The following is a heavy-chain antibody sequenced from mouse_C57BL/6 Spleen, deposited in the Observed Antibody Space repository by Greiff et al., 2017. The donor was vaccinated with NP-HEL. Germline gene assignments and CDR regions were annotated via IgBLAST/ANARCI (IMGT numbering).Heavy chain of an antibody. J-gene: IGHJ3*01. D-gene: IGHD1-1*01. CDR3: TRSDGSSSWFAD. V-gene: IGHV1-15*01. CDR2: IDPETGGT. Sequence: VQLQQSGAELVRPGASVTLSCKASGYTFTDYEMHWVKQTPVHGLEWIGAIDPETGGTAYNQKFKGKAILTADKCSSTAYMGLRSLTSEDSAVYYGTRSDGSSSWFADWGQGTLVTVSA. CDR1: GYTFTDYE.